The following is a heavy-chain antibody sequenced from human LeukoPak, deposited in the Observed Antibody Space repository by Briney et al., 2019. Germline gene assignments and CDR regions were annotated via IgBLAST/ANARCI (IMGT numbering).Heavy chain of an antibody. Sequence: GSSVKVSCKASGGTFSSYAISWVRQAPGQGLEWMGGIIPIFGTANYAQKFQGRVTITADESTSTAYMELSSLRSEDTAVYYCARLRVDIVATINHYYYGMDVWGQGTTVTVSS. CDR1: GGTFSSYA. CDR3: ARLRVDIVATINHYYYGMDV. CDR2: IIPIFGTA. J-gene: IGHJ6*02. V-gene: IGHV1-69*01. D-gene: IGHD5-12*01.